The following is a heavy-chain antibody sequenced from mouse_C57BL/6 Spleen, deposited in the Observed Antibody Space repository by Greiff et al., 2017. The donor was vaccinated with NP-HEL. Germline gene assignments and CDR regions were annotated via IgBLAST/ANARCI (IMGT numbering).Heavy chain of an antibody. CDR3: ARKGTGTRWYFDV. CDR1: GYAFSSYW. Sequence: VKLMESGAELVKPGASVKISCKASGYAFSSYWMNWVKQRPGKGLEWIGQIYPGDGDTNYNGTFKGKATLTADKSSSTAYMQLSSLTSEDSAVYFCARKGTGTRWYFDVWGTGTTVTVSS. D-gene: IGHD4-1*01. CDR2: IYPGDGDT. J-gene: IGHJ1*03. V-gene: IGHV1-80*01.